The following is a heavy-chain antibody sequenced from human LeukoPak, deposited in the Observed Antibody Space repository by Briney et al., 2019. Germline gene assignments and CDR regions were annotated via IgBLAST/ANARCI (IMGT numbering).Heavy chain of an antibody. Sequence: PGGSLRLSCAASGFTFTNYAMNGVRQAPGKGREWVAFIRGGGAGARYADAAKGRFTISRDNSKNTLYLHMNTLRVEDTATYYCAKCSASYGNDALDVWGQGTVVIVSS. CDR3: AKCSASYGNDALDV. V-gene: IGHV3-23*01. CDR2: IRGGGAGA. D-gene: IGHD3-10*02. CDR1: GFTFTNYA. J-gene: IGHJ3*01.